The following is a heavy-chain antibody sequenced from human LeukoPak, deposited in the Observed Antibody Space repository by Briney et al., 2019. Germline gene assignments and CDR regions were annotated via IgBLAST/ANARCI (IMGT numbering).Heavy chain of an antibody. CDR2: ISAYNGNT. CDR3: ARDGDYAILTGYSPFDY. D-gene: IGHD3-9*01. Sequence: ASVKVSCKASGYTFTSYGSSWVRQAPGQGLEWMGWISAYNGNTNYAQKLQGRVTMTTDTSTSTAYMELRSLRSDDTAVYYCARDGDYAILTGYSPFDYWGQGTLVTVSS. CDR1: GYTFTSYG. J-gene: IGHJ4*02. V-gene: IGHV1-18*01.